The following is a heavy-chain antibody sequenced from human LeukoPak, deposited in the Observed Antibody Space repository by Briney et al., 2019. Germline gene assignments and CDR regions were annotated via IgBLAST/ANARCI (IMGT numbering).Heavy chain of an antibody. D-gene: IGHD6-19*01. CDR3: ARASSHSGWSNY. J-gene: IGHJ4*02. V-gene: IGHV1-18*01. CDR2: ISAYNGNT. Sequence: ASEKVSCKASGHTFTSYGISWVRQAPGQGLEWMGWISAYNGNTNYAQKLQGRVTMTTDTSTSTAYMELRSLRSDDTAVYYCARASSHSGWSNYWGQGTLVTVSS. CDR1: GHTFTSYG.